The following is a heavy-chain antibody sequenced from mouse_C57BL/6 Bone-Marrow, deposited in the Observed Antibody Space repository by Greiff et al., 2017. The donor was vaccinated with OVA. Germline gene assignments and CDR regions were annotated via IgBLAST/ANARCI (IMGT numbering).Heavy chain of an antibody. Sequence: VQLQQPGAELVRPGASVKLSCTASGFNIKDDYMHWVKQRPEQGLEWIGWIDPENGDTEYASKFQGKATITADTSSNTAYLQLSSLTSEDTAVYYCTEDYYGSRKAYWGQGTLVTVSA. CDR3: TEDYYGSRKAY. J-gene: IGHJ3*01. CDR2: IDPENGDT. D-gene: IGHD1-1*01. CDR1: GFNIKDDY. V-gene: IGHV14-4*01.